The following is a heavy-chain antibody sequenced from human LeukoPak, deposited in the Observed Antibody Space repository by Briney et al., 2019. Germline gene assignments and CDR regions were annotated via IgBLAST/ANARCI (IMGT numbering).Heavy chain of an antibody. J-gene: IGHJ4*01. CDR2: IYYNGST. CDR3: ARGRGDYVGFDY. Sequence: SETLSLTCTVSGGSISSYYWSWIRQPPGKGLEWIGYIYYNGSTNYNPSLKSRVTITVATSKNQFSLKRSTVTAADRAVYYCARGRGDYVGFDYWGQGTLVTVSS. D-gene: IGHD4-17*01. CDR1: GGSISSYY. V-gene: IGHV4-59*08.